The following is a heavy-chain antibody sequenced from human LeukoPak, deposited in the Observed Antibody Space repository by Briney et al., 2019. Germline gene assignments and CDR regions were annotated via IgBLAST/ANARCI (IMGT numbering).Heavy chain of an antibody. D-gene: IGHD4-23*01. CDR2: ISYDGSNK. J-gene: IGHJ4*02. CDR3: AKKSPDSSGNPAYD. CDR1: GFTFSSYA. V-gene: IGHV3-30-3*02. Sequence: GGSLRLSCAASGFTFSSYAMHWVRQAPGKGLEWVAVISYDGSNKYYADSVRGRFTISRDNAKNTLYLQMNSLRAEDTAVYYCAKKSPDSSGNPAYDWGQGTLVTVSS.